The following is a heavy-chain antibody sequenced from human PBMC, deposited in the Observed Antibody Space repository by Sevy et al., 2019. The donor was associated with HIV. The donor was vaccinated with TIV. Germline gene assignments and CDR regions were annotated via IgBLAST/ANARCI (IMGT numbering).Heavy chain of an antibody. CDR1: GYTFNTYN. Sequence: AAVKVSCKASGYTFNTYNINWVRQAPGQGLEWRGWITTYNGNTNHTQTLQGRITMTTDTSTSTAYMELRSLRSDDTAVYFCAREDYYGSGSSNYWGQGTLVTVSS. V-gene: IGHV1-18*01. J-gene: IGHJ4*02. CDR3: AREDYYGSGSSNY. D-gene: IGHD3-10*01. CDR2: ITTYNGNT.